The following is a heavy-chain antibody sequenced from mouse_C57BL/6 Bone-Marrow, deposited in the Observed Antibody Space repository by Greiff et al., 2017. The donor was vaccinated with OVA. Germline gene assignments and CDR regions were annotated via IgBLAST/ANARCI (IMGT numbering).Heavy chain of an antibody. Sequence: EVKLVESGGGLVQPGGSLKLSCAASGFTFSDYYMYWVRQTPEKRLEWVAYISNGGGSTYYPDTVKGRFTISRDNAKNTLYLQMSRLKSEDTAMYYCARLFYGYWYFDVWGTGTTVTVSS. V-gene: IGHV5-12*01. CDR1: GFTFSDYY. CDR2: ISNGGGST. J-gene: IGHJ1*03. D-gene: IGHD1-1*01. CDR3: ARLFYGYWYFDV.